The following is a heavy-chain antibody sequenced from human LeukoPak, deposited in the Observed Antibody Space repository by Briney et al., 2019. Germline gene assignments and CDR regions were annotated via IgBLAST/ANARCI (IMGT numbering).Heavy chain of an antibody. J-gene: IGHJ4*02. V-gene: IGHV3-21*01. CDR2: ISSSSSYI. CDR1: GYTFSSYS. CDR3: ARDLLSMGGDY. Sequence: PGRSLRLSCAASGYTFSSYSMHWVPQAPGKGLEWVSSISSSSSYIYYADSVKGRFTISRDNAKNSLYLQMNSLRAEDTAVYYCARDLLSMGGDYWGQGTLVTVSS. D-gene: IGHD2-15*01.